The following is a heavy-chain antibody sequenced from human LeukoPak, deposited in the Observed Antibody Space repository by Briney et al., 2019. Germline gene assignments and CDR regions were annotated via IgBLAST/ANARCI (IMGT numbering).Heavy chain of an antibody. Sequence: KASETLSLTCTVSGNSISTSYWSWLRQPPGKGLEWIGFIHDSGSADYNPSLKSRVTISLDTSKNQFSLKVRSVTAADTAVYYCASRNWYFDLWGRGTLVTVSS. CDR2: IHDSGSA. CDR3: ASRNWYFDL. V-gene: IGHV4-59*08. CDR1: GNSISTSY. J-gene: IGHJ2*01.